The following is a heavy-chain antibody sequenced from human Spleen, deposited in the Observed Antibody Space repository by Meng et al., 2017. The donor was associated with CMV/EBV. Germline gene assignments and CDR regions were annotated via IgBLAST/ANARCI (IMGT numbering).Heavy chain of an antibody. D-gene: IGHD2-2*01. CDR3: ARDGDIVVVPAAPSLPYGMDV. CDR2: ISNSGST. CDR1: GGSISSNDYS. J-gene: IGHJ6*02. Sequence: GSLRLSCTVSGGSISSNDYSWDWIRQPPGKGLEWIGSISNSGSTSYKPSLKSRVTISVDTSKNHFSLKLTSVTAADTAVYYCARDGDIVVVPAAPSLPYGMDVWGQGTTVTVSS. V-gene: IGHV4-39*02.